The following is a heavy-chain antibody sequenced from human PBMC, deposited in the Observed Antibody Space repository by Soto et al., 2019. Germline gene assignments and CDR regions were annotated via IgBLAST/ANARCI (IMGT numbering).Heavy chain of an antibody. Sequence: PSATLSLTCRVSADSFSKYYWTWIRQPPGEGLEWIGYIYFNGNTNYNPSLKGRVTISIDTSKKQFSLNLSSVTAADTAVYYCASVTFGGVVLAHWGQGTLVTVSS. J-gene: IGHJ4*02. CDR1: ADSFSKYY. V-gene: IGHV4-59*01. CDR3: ASVTFGGVVLAH. D-gene: IGHD3-16*01. CDR2: IYFNGNT.